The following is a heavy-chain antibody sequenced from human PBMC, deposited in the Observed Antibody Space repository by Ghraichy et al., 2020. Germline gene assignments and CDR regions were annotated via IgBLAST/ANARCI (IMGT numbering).Heavy chain of an antibody. CDR1: GYTFTTFY. V-gene: IGHV1-2*06. J-gene: IGHJ4*02. D-gene: IGHD3-16*02. CDR2: TNPKTGGA. CDR3: GSEVGHSYSYYFDS. Sequence: ASVKVSCRASGYTFTTFYTHWVRQAPGQGLEWMGRTNPKTGGANYAQKFQGRVTMISDPSISTAYMEINRLTHDDTAIYYCGSEVGHSYSYYFDSWGQGTLVTVSS.